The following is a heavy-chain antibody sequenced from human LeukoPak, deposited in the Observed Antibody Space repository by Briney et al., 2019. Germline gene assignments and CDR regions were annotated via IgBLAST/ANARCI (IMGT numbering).Heavy chain of an antibody. CDR2: IWYDGSNK. J-gene: IGHJ4*02. CDR3: ARDHSYGYFDY. V-gene: IGHV3-33*01. CDR1: GFTFSSYG. Sequence: GRSLRLSCAASGFTFSSYGMHWVRQAPGKGLEWVAVIWYDGSNKYYADSVKGRFTISGDNSKNTLYLQMNSLRAEDTAVYYCARDHSYGYFDYWGQGTLVTVSS. D-gene: IGHD5-18*01.